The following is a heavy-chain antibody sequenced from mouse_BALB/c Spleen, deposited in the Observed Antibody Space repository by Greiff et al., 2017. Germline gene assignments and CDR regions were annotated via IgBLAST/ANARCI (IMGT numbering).Heavy chain of an antibody. CDR3: ARQGGGSSLWFAY. CDR1: GFTFSSYT. V-gene: IGHV5-12-2*01. D-gene: IGHD1-1*01. J-gene: IGHJ3*01. CDR2: ISNGGGST. Sequence: DVKLVESGGGLVQPGGSLKLSCAASGFTFSSYTMSWVRQTPEKRLEWVAYISNGGGSTYYPDTVKGRFTISRDNAKNTLYLQMSSLKSEDTAMYYCARQGGGSSLWFAYWGQGTLVTVSA.